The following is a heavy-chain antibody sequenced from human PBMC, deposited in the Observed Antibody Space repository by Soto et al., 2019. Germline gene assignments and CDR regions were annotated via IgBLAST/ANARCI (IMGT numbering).Heavy chain of an antibody. D-gene: IGHD2-8*02. J-gene: IGHJ4*02. CDR3: ATIKPGGYDYFDS. V-gene: IGHV3-7*01. CDR1: GLIFSNLW. Sequence: EVQLVESGGDLVQPGGCLRLFCAASGLIFSNLWMTWVRQAPGKGLEWVANIALDSTTRVYVDSVKGRFTISRDNARNSLYLQMSSLRVEDTAVYYCATIKPGGYDYFDSWGQGTQVTVSS. CDR2: IALDSTTR.